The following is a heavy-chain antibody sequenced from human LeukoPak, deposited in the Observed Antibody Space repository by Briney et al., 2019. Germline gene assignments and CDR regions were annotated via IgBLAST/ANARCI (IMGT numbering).Heavy chain of an antibody. J-gene: IGHJ6*03. D-gene: IGHD2-15*01. Sequence: ASETLSLTCTVSGGSISSYYWSWIRQPAGKGLEWIGRIYTSGSTNYNPSLKSRVTISVDTSKNQFSLKLSSVTAADTAVYYCARGRMGYCSGGSCYSYYYYYYMDVWGKGTTVTVSS. V-gene: IGHV4-4*07. CDR3: ARGRMGYCSGGSCYSYYYYYYMDV. CDR1: GGSISSYY. CDR2: IYTSGST.